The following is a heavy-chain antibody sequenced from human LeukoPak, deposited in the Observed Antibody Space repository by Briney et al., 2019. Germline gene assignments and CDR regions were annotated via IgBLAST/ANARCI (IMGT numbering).Heavy chain of an antibody. Sequence: GGSLRLSCAASGFTFSSYAMSWVRQAPGKRLEWVSAISGSGGSTSYADSVKGRFAISRDNSKNTVYLQMSSLRAADTAVYYCAKDRAPYSSGWGPFDYWGQGTLVTVSS. CDR1: GFTFSSYA. V-gene: IGHV3-23*01. CDR3: AKDRAPYSSGWGPFDY. J-gene: IGHJ4*02. CDR2: ISGSGGST. D-gene: IGHD6-19*01.